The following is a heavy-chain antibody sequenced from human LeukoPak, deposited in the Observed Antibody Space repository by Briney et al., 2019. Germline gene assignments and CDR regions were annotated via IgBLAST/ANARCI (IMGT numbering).Heavy chain of an antibody. V-gene: IGHV3-73*01. CDR3: TPVVGDVVFTNTY. D-gene: IGHD2-21*01. J-gene: IGHJ4*02. CDR2: IRSKPHNYAT. Sequence: GGSLKLSCAASGFSFSGSAIHWIRQASGKGLEWVGRIRSKPHNYATAYAASVKGRFTLSRDDSENTVFLQMNSLRTEDTAVYYCTPVVGDVVFTNTYCGQGTLVTVSS. CDR1: GFSFSGSA.